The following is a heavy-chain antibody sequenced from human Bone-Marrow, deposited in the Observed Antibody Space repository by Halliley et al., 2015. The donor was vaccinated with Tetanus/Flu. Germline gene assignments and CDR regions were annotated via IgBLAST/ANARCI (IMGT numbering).Heavy chain of an antibody. CDR2: MYSGGSP. J-gene: IGHJ5*02. D-gene: IGHD1-26*01. CDR3: ARDPVGLGWFDP. Sequence: EWLSVMYSGGSPVYADSVKGRFTISRDPSKNTVYLQMNNVGVEDTGVYFCARDPVGLGWFDPWGQGTLVTVSS. V-gene: IGHV3-53*01.